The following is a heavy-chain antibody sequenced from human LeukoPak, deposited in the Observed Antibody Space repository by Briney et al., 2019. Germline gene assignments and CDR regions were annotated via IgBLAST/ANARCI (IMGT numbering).Heavy chain of an antibody. CDR1: GFTVSSNY. D-gene: IGHD6-13*01. V-gene: IGHV3-66*01. Sequence: GRSLRLSCAASGFTVSSNYMSWVRQAPGKGLEWVSVIYTGGRTYYTDSVKGRFTISRDNSKNTLYLQMNSLRAEDTAVYYCARGISSWHFGYFDYWGQGTLVTVSS. J-gene: IGHJ4*02. CDR2: IYTGGRT. CDR3: ARGISSWHFGYFDY.